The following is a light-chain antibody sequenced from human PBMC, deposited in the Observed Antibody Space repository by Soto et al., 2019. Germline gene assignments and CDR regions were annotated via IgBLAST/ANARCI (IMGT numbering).Light chain of an antibody. CDR3: QQYGNSPLP. CDR1: QSVRSDY. Sequence: EIVLTQSPGTLSLSPGERATLSCRASQSVRSDYFAWYQQKPGQAPRVIIFGVSTRATGIPDRFSGSGSGTDFTLTISRLEPEDFALYYCQQYGNSPLPFGGGTK. J-gene: IGKJ4*01. V-gene: IGKV3-20*01. CDR2: GVS.